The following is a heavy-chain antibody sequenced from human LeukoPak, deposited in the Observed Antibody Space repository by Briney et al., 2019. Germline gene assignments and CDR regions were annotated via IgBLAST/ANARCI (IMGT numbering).Heavy chain of an antibody. CDR3: ARDCSGGSWGY. Sequence: GGSLRLSCAASGFTFSSYAMNWVRQAPGKGLEWVSSISSSSSYIYYADSVKGRFTISRDNAKNSLYLQMNSLRAEDTAVYYCARDCSGGSWGYWGQGTLVTVSS. V-gene: IGHV3-21*01. CDR2: ISSSSSYI. J-gene: IGHJ4*02. CDR1: GFTFSSYA. D-gene: IGHD2-15*01.